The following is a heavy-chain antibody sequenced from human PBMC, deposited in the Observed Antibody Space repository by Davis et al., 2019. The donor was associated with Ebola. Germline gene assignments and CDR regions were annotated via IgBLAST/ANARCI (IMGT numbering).Heavy chain of an antibody. J-gene: IGHJ4*02. CDR2: IIPVFGTA. V-gene: IGHV1-69*13. CDR1: GYTFTDYY. Sequence: SVKVSCKTSGYTFTDYYMNWVRQAPGQGLEWMGGIIPVFGTARYAQRFQGRVTITADESTSTAYLELNSLRSDDTAVYYCAREVGETKLDQWGQGTLVTVSS. CDR3: AREVGETKLDQ. D-gene: IGHD1-26*01.